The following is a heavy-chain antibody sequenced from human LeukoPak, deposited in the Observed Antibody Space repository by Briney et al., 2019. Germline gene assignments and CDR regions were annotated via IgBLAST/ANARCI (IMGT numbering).Heavy chain of an antibody. D-gene: IGHD4/OR15-4a*01. CDR2: NNTNTRNP. V-gene: IGHV7-4-1*02. CDR1: GYTFTNFA. J-gene: IGHJ6*02. CDR3: ARGHTGALSNLYYYGMGV. Sequence: GASVKVSCKASGYTFTNFAINWVRQAPGQGLEWMGWNNTNTRNPTYAQGFTGQFVFSLDTSVSTAYLLINDLKAEDTAVYYCARGHTGALSNLYYYGMGVWGQGTTVTVSS.